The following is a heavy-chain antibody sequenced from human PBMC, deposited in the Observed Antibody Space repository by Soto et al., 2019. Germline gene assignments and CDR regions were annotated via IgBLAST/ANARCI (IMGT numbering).Heavy chain of an antibody. V-gene: IGHV4-30-2*01. D-gene: IGHD2-21*02. Sequence: SETLSLTCTVSGGSISSGGYYWSWIRQPPGQGLEWIGYIYNSGNTYYNPSLMSRVTISVDRSQNHFSLKLTSVTAADTAVYYCARGSDGVWNWFDPWGQGTQVTVSS. CDR3: ARGSDGVWNWFDP. CDR1: GGSISSGGYY. CDR2: IYNSGNT. J-gene: IGHJ5*02.